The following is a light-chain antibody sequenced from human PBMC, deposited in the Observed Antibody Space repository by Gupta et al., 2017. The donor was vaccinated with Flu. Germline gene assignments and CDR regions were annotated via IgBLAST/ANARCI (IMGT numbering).Light chain of an antibody. CDR3: QQTYSSPRT. Sequence: GDRVTITCRTSQSISNYLNWYQHIPGKAPNLLIYAASTLQSGVPSRFSGSGSGTDFTLTISSLQPEDFATYYCQQTYSSPRTFGQGTKVEIE. CDR1: QSISNY. J-gene: IGKJ1*01. CDR2: AAS. V-gene: IGKV1-39*01.